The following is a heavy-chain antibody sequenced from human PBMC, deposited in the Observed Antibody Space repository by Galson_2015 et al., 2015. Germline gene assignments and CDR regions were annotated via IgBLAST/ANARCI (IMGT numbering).Heavy chain of an antibody. Sequence: SETLSLTCTVSGGSISSSSYYWGWIRQPPGKGLEWIGSIYYSGSTYYNPSLKSRVTISVDTPKNQFSLKLSSVTAADTAVYYCARVSPNVVVVAASTFFDYWGQGTLVTVSS. D-gene: IGHD2-15*01. CDR1: GGSISSSSYY. J-gene: IGHJ4*02. CDR2: IYYSGST. CDR3: ARVSPNVVVVAASTFFDY. V-gene: IGHV4-39*07.